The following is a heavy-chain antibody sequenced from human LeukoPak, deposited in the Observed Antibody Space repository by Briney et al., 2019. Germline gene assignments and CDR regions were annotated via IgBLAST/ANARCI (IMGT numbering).Heavy chain of an antibody. D-gene: IGHD6-13*01. CDR1: GGSISSYY. J-gene: IGHJ4*02. CDR3: ASENRGSWSDY. V-gene: IGHV4-59*08. Sequence: NPSETLSLTCTVSGGSISSYYWSWIRQPPGKGLEWIGYIYYSGSTNYNPSLKSRVTISVETSKNQFSLKLSSVTAADTAVYYCASENRGSWSDYWGQGTLVTVSS. CDR2: IYYSGST.